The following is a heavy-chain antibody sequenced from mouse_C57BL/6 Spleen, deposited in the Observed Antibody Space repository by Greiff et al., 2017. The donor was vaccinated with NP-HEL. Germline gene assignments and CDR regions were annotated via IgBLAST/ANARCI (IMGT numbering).Heavy chain of an antibody. Sequence: EVQLQQSGPELVKPGASVKISCKASGYSFTDYNMNWVKQSNGKSLEWIGVINPNYGTTSYNKKLKGKATLTVDHSSSTAYMQLNSLTSEDSAVYYCARNLKDDGWYFDVWGTGTTVTVSS. D-gene: IGHD1-3*01. CDR1: GYSFTDYN. CDR2: INPNYGTT. J-gene: IGHJ1*03. CDR3: ARNLKDDGWYFDV. V-gene: IGHV1-39*01.